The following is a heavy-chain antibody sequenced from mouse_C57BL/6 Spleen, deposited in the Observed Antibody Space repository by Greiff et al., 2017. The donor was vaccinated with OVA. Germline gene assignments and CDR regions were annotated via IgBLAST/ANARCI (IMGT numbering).Heavy chain of an antibody. D-gene: IGHD2-1*01. J-gene: IGHJ1*03. Sequence: QVQLQQPGAELVKPGASVKLSCKASGYTFTSYWMQWVKQKPGQGLEWIGEIDPSDSYTNYNQKFKGKATLTVDTSSSTAYMQLSSLTSEDSAVYYCARVKGDGNWYFDVWGTGTTVTVSS. V-gene: IGHV1-50*01. CDR3: ARVKGDGNWYFDV. CDR2: IDPSDSYT. CDR1: GYTFTSYW.